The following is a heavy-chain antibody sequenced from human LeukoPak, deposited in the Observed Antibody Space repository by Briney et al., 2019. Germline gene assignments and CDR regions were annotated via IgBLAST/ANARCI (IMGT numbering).Heavy chain of an antibody. D-gene: IGHD1-26*01. J-gene: IGHJ4*02. V-gene: IGHV3-48*01. Sequence: GGSLRLSCAAPGFTFSSYSMNWVRQAPGKGLEGVSYISSSSSTIYYADSVKGRFTISRDNAKNSLYLQMNSLRAEDTAVYYCARERWANSLDYWGQGTLVTVSS. CDR2: ISSSSSTI. CDR3: ARERWANSLDY. CDR1: GFTFSSYS.